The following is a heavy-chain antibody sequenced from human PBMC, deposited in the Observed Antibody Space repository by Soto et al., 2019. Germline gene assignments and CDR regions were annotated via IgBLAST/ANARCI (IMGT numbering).Heavy chain of an antibody. Sequence: QVQLVESGGGVVQPGRSLRLSCAASGFTFSSYGMHWVRQAPGKGLEWVAGIWYDGSNKYYADSVKGRFTISRDNSKNTLYLQMNSLRAEDTAVYYCARGLLTGYYQFDYWGKGTLVTVSS. V-gene: IGHV3-33*01. CDR2: IWYDGSNK. D-gene: IGHD3-9*01. CDR1: GFTFSSYG. CDR3: ARGLLTGYYQFDY. J-gene: IGHJ4*02.